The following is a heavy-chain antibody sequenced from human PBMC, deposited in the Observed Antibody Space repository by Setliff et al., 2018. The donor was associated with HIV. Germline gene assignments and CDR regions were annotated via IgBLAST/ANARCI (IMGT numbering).Heavy chain of an antibody. CDR2: AYTTGTT. CDR3: TRGPRGIGPRPDWLDS. Sequence: SETLSLTCSVSGGSITRGSYYWTWIRQPAGKGLEWIGHAYTTGTTIYSPSLKSRVTISLDTSKNQVSLKLSSVTAADTAVYYCTRGPRGIGPRPDWLDSWGQGTQVTVSS. CDR1: GGSITRGSYY. J-gene: IGHJ5*01. V-gene: IGHV4-61*09. D-gene: IGHD6-6*01.